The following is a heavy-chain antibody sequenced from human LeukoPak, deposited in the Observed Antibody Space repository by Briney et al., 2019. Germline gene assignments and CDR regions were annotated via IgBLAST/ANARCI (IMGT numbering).Heavy chain of an antibody. CDR2: IYYSGST. CDR1: GGSISSHY. Sequence: SETLSLTCTVSGGSISSHYWSWIRQPPGKGLEWIGYIYYSGSTNYNPSLKSRVTISVDTSKNQFSLKLSSVTAADTAVYYCARVSHSSSSGNTNYYYYMDVWGKGTTVTVSS. CDR3: ARVSHSSSSGNTNYYYYMDV. V-gene: IGHV4-59*11. D-gene: IGHD6-6*01. J-gene: IGHJ6*03.